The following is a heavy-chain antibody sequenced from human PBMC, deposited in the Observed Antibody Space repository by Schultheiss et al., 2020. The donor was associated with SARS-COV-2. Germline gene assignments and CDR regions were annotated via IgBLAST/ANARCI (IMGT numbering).Heavy chain of an antibody. Sequence: ASVKVSCKASGYTFTSYAMHWVRQAPGQRLEWMGWINAGNGNTKYSQKFQGRVTITRDTSASTAYMELSSLRSEDTAVYYCARAPSRIVGATHRFDYWGQGTLVTVSS. CDR2: INAGNGNT. D-gene: IGHD1-26*01. CDR3: ARAPSRIVGATHRFDY. J-gene: IGHJ4*02. CDR1: GYTFTSYA. V-gene: IGHV1-3*01.